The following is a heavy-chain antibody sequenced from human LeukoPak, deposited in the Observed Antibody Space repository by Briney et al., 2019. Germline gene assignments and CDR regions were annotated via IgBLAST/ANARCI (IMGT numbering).Heavy chain of an antibody. Sequence: GGSLRLSCAASGFIFENYAMHWVRQAPGKGLEWVSGISWNSGRIGYADSVKGRFTISRDNAKNSLYLQMNSLRAEDTALYYCARDPGSLPVAIGYCYYGMDVWGQGTTVTVSS. V-gene: IGHV3-9*01. J-gene: IGHJ6*02. D-gene: IGHD2-2*02. CDR2: ISWNSGRI. CDR1: GFIFENYA. CDR3: ARDPGSLPVAIGYCYYGMDV.